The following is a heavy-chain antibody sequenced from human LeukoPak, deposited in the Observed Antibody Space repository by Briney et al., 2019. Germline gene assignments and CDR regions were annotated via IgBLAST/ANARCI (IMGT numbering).Heavy chain of an antibody. CDR1: GITFSSYG. Sequence: GGSLRLSCAASGITFSSYGMSWVRQAPGKGLEWVSSISSTGGTTYYADSVKGRFTISRDNAKNSLYLQMNSLRAEDTAVYYCARRKEIDYWGQGTLVTVSS. J-gene: IGHJ4*02. CDR3: ARRKEIDY. CDR2: ISSTGGTT. V-gene: IGHV3-48*01.